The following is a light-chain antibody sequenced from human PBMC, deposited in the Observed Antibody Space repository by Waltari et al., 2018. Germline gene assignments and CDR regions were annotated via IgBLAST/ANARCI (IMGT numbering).Light chain of an antibody. Sequence: DIEMTQSPSNVSASVGDRVIITFRASQRVSKWVAWYQFKGGKAPKVLISAASTIESGVPSRFGGGGSGSDFALTIAGLQPEDSATYYCQQYKTFPRTFGPGTRVEIK. CDR1: QRVSKW. CDR3: QQYKTFPRT. V-gene: IGKV1-5*03. J-gene: IGKJ1*01. CDR2: AAS.